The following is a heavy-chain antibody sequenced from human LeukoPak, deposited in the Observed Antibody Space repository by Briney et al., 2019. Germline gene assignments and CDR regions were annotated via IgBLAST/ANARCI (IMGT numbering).Heavy chain of an antibody. D-gene: IGHD6-6*01. V-gene: IGHV3-30*02. CDR3: AKDYPLLVAARRFDY. Sequence: GGSLRLSCAASGFTFSSYGMHWVRQAPGKGLEWVAFIRYDGSNKYYADSVKGRFTISRDNSKNTLYLQMNSLRAEDTAVYYCAKDYPLLVAARRFDYWGQGTLVTVSS. J-gene: IGHJ4*02. CDR1: GFTFSSYG. CDR2: IRYDGSNK.